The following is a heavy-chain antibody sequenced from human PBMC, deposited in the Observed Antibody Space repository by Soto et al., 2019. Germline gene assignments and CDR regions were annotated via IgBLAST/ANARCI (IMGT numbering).Heavy chain of an antibody. Sequence: PSETLSLTCAVYGGSFSDYYWSWIRQPPEKGLEWIGEINHSGSTDYNPSLKSRVTISVDTSKNQFSLKLSSVTAADTAVYYCARGRQLNVWGQGTTVTVSS. J-gene: IGHJ6*02. V-gene: IGHV4-34*01. D-gene: IGHD5-18*01. CDR2: INHSGST. CDR3: ARGRQLNV. CDR1: GGSFSDYY.